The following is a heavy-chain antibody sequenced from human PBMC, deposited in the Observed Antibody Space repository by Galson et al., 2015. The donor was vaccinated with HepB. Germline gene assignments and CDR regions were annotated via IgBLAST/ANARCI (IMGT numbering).Heavy chain of an antibody. V-gene: IGHV3-11*06. D-gene: IGHD6-13*01. Sequence: SLRLSCAASGFTFSDYYMSWIRQAPGKGLEWVSYISSSSSYTNYADSVKGRFTISRDNARNSLYLQMNSLRAEDTAVYYCARAGYSSSPDYWGQGTLVTASS. J-gene: IGHJ4*02. CDR3: ARAGYSSSPDY. CDR1: GFTFSDYY. CDR2: ISSSSSYT.